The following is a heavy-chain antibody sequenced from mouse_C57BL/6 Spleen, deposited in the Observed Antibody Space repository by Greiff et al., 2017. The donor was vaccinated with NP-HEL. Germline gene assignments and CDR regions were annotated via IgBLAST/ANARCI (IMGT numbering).Heavy chain of an antibody. CDR1: GYTFTSYW. D-gene: IGHD2-3*01. CDR3: ARSTGWLLQRDFDY. Sequence: VQLQQPGAELVKPGASVKMSCKASGYTFTSYWITWVKQRPGQGLEWIGDIYPGSGSTNYNEKFKSKATLTVDTSSSTAYMQLSSLTSEDSAVYYGARSTGWLLQRDFDYWGQGTTLTVSS. V-gene: IGHV1-55*01. J-gene: IGHJ2*01. CDR2: IYPGSGST.